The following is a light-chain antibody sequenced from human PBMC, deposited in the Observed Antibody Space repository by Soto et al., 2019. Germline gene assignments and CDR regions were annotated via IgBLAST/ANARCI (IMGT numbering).Light chain of an antibody. V-gene: IGLV2-23*01. CDR1: SSDVGSYNL. J-gene: IGLJ1*01. CDR2: EGS. CDR3: CSYAGTNTPYV. Sequence: SALTQPASVSGSPGQSITISCTGTSSDVGSYNLVSWYQQHPGKAPKLMIYEGSKRPSGVSNRFSGSKSGNTASLTISGLQAEDEADYYCCSYAGTNTPYVFGTGTKLTVL.